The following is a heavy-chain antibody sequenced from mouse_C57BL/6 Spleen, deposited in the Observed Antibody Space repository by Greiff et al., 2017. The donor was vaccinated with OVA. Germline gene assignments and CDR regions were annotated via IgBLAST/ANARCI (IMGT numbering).Heavy chain of an antibody. J-gene: IGHJ2*01. V-gene: IGHV14-1*01. D-gene: IGHD1-1*01. Sequence: VQLQQSGAELVRPGASVKLSCTASGFNIKDYYMHWVKQRPEQGLEWIGRIDPEDGDTEYAPKFQGKATMTADTSSNTAYLHLSSLTSEDTAVYYCTTPITTVVAYYFDYWGQGTTLTVSS. CDR1: GFNIKDYY. CDR2: IDPEDGDT. CDR3: TTPITTVVAYYFDY.